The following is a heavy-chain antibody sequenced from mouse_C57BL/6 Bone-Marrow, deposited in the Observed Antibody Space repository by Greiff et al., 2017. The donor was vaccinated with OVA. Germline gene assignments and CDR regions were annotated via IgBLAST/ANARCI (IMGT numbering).Heavy chain of an antibody. J-gene: IGHJ3*01. V-gene: IGHV1-50*01. Sequence: QVQLQQPGAELVKPGASVKLSCKASGYTFTSYWMQWVKQRPGQGLEWIGEIDPSDSYTNYNQKFKGKATLTVDTSSSTAYMQLSSLTSEDSAVYYCAREWGYDSGGQGTLVTVSA. D-gene: IGHD2-2*01. CDR3: AREWGYDS. CDR1: GYTFTSYW. CDR2: IDPSDSYT.